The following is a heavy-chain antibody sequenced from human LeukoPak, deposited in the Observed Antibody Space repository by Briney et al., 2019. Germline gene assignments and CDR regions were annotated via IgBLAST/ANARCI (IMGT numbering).Heavy chain of an antibody. V-gene: IGHV3-49*03. CDR2: IRSKAYGGTT. D-gene: IGHD6-13*01. CDR1: GFTFGDYA. Sequence: GRSLRLSCTASGFTFGDYAMSWFRQAPGKGLEWVGFIRSKAYGGTTEYAASVKGRSTISRDDSKSIAYLQMNSLKTEDTAVYYCTRDRLSSSSWSSTFDYWGQGTLVTVSS. CDR3: TRDRLSSSSWSSTFDY. J-gene: IGHJ4*02.